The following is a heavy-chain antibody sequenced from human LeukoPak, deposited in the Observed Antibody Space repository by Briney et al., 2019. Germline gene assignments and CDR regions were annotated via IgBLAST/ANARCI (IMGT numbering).Heavy chain of an antibody. D-gene: IGHD6-6*01. V-gene: IGHV4-39*07. CDR3: ASSKGRIAARGTYLDY. J-gene: IGHJ4*02. CDR1: GGSISSSSYY. Sequence: SETLSLTCTVSGGSISSSSYYWGWIRQPPGKGLEWIGSIYYSGSTYYNPSLKSRATISVDTSKNQFSLKLSSVTAADTAVYYCASSKGRIAARGTYLDYWGQGTLVTVSS. CDR2: IYYSGST.